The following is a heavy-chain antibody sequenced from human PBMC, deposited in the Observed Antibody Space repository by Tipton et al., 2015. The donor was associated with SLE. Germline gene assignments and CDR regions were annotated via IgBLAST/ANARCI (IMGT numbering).Heavy chain of an antibody. D-gene: IGHD3-3*01. CDR3: ARGGYDFWSGYLGY. Sequence: SCAASGFTVSSNYMSWVRQAPGQGLEWMGGIIPIFGTANYAQKFQGRVTITADKSTSTAYMELSSLRSEDTAVYYCARGGYDFWSGYLGYWGQGTLVTVSS. CDR2: IIPIFGTA. J-gene: IGHJ4*02. V-gene: IGHV1-69*06. CDR1: GFTVSSNY.